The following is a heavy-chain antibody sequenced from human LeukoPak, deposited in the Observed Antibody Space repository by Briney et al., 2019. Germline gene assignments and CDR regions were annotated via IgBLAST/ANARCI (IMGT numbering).Heavy chain of an antibody. Sequence: GRSLRLSCAASGFAFSTYAMHWGRQAPGKGLEWVAVISYNGSEVYYGDSVKGRFTISRDNSRNTLYLQMNRLRVEDTAVCHCAKAGCSSARCYTNYWGQGTSVTVSS. CDR2: ISYNGSEV. D-gene: IGHD2-8*01. CDR3: AKAGCSSARCYTNY. CDR1: GFAFSTYA. V-gene: IGHV3-30*18. J-gene: IGHJ4*02.